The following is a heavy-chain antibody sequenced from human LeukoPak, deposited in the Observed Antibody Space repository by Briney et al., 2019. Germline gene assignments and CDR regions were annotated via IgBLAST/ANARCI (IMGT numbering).Heavy chain of an antibody. D-gene: IGHD6-6*01. CDR3: ASILLYSGSSGIDY. J-gene: IGHJ4*02. CDR1: GGSISSSRYY. V-gene: IGHV4-39*01. CDR2: IYYSGST. Sequence: PSETLSLTCTVSGGSISSSRYYWGWIRQSPGKGLEWIGSIYYSGSTCYNPSLQSRVTISIDTSKNQFSLKLSSVIAADTAVYYCASILLYSGSSGIDYWGQGILVTVSS.